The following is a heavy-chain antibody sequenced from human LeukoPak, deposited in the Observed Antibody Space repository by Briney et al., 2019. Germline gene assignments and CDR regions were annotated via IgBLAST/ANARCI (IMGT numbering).Heavy chain of an antibody. Sequence: SGGSLRLSCAASGFTFSSYTMSWVRQAPGKGLEWVSAISGSGGSTYYADSVKGRFTISRDNSKNTLYLQMNSLRAEDTAVYYCAKIAQLWLQFLDYWGQGTLVTVSS. CDR2: ISGSGGST. J-gene: IGHJ4*02. CDR1: GFTFSSYT. D-gene: IGHD5-18*01. V-gene: IGHV3-23*01. CDR3: AKIAQLWLQFLDY.